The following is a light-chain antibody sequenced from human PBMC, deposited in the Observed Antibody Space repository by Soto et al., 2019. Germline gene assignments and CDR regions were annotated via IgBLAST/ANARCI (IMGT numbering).Light chain of an antibody. V-gene: IGKV3-20*01. Sequence: EIVLTQSPGTLSLSPGERAALFCRASESVSNNQLAWYQQKLGQAPRLLIYGASSRATGIPDRFSASGSGTDFTLTIRGLEPEDFAVYYCLQYGISPRTFGQGTKVEVK. CDR3: LQYGISPRT. CDR1: ESVSNNQ. J-gene: IGKJ1*01. CDR2: GAS.